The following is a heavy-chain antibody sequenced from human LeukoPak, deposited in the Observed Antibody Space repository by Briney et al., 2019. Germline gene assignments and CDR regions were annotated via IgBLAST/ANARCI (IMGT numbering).Heavy chain of an antibody. CDR1: GYSFTTYA. CDR3: ATQIMTTVTPNENFDY. CDR2: INTNTGNP. D-gene: IGHD4-11*01. Sequence: EASVTVSCKASGYSFTTYAMNWVRQAPGQGPEWMGWINTNTGNPTYAQGFTGRFVFSLDTSVSTAYLQISSLKAEDTAVYYCATQIMTTVTPNENFDYWGQGTLVTVSS. V-gene: IGHV7-4-1*02. J-gene: IGHJ4*02.